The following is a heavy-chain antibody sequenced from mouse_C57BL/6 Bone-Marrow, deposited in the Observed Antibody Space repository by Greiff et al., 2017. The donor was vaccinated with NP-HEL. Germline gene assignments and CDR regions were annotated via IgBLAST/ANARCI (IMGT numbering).Heavy chain of an antibody. V-gene: IGHV5-6*01. D-gene: IGHD1-1*01. J-gene: IGHJ4*01. CDR3: ARLVAEAMDY. CDR1: GFTFSSYG. Sequence: EVKLMESGGDLVKPGGSLKLSCAASGFTFSSYGMSWVRQTPDKRLEWVATISSGGSYTYYPDSVKGRFTISRDNAKNTLYLQMSSLKSEDTAMYYCARLVAEAMDYWGQGTSVTVSS. CDR2: ISSGGSYT.